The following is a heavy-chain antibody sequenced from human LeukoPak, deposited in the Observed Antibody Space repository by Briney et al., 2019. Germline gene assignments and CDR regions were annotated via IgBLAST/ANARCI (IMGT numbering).Heavy chain of an antibody. Sequence: ASVKVSCKTSGYTFSTYDINWLRQASGQGLEWMGWMNPASGNTGYAEKFQGRVTMTRNTSIGTAYMELSSLRSEDMAVYYCARGRDSGSYLQVENSQPFYWGQGSLVTVSS. CDR3: ARGRDSGSYLQVENSQPFY. J-gene: IGHJ4*02. CDR2: MNPASGNT. CDR1: GYTFSTYD. V-gene: IGHV1-8*01. D-gene: IGHD3-10*01.